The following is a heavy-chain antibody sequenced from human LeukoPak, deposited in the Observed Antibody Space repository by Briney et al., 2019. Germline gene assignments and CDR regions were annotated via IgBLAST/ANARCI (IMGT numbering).Heavy chain of an antibody. J-gene: IGHJ4*02. V-gene: IGHV3-48*03. CDR1: GFTFSSYE. CDR3: AKGDGSGSTRGPFDY. D-gene: IGHD3-10*01. Sequence: GGSLRLSCAASGFTFSSYEMNWVRQAPGKGLEWVSYISSSGSTIYYADSVKGRFTISRDISKNTLFLQMNSLRAEDTAVYYCAKGDGSGSTRGPFDYWGQGTLVTVSS. CDR2: ISSSGSTI.